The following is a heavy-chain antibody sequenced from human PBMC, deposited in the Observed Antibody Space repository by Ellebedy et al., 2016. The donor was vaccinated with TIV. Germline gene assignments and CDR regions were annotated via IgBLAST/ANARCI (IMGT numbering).Heavy chain of an antibody. V-gene: IGHV1-69*13. CDR2: IIPIFGTA. CDR3: ARDRRDSSGTEYYFDY. D-gene: IGHD3-22*01. J-gene: IGHJ4*02. CDR1: GGTFSSYA. Sequence: AASVKVSCKASGGTFSSYAISWVRQAPGQGLEWMGGIIPIFGTANYAQKFQGRVTITADESTSTAYMELSSLRSEDTAVYYCARDRRDSSGTEYYFDYWGQGTLVTVSS.